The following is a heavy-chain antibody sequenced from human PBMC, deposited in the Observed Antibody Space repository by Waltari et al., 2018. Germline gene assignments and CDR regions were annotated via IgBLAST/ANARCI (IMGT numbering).Heavy chain of an antibody. V-gene: IGHV4-30-2*01. J-gene: IGHJ5*02. D-gene: IGHD3-16*01. CDR3: ARRYEITFGGVGNWFDP. CDR2: IYHSGIT. Sequence: QLQLQESGSGLVKPSQTLSLTCAVSGGSISSGGYSWSWIRQPPGKGLEWIGYIYHSGITYYNPSLKSRVTISVDRSKNQFSLKLSSVTAADTAVYYCARRYEITFGGVGNWFDPWGQGTLVTVSS. CDR1: GGSISSGGYS.